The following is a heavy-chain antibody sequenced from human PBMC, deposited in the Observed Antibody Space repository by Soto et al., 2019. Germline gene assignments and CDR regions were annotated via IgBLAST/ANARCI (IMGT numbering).Heavy chain of an antibody. J-gene: IGHJ4*02. CDR1: GFTFSGSA. CDR2: IRSKANSYAT. Sequence: PGGSLRLSCAASGFTFSGSAMHWVRQASGKGLEWVGRIRSKANSYATAYAASVKGRFTISRDDSKNTAYLQMNSLKTEDTAVYYCTSDDYYDSSGYYPALDYWGQGTLVTVSS. CDR3: TSDDYYDSSGYYPALDY. V-gene: IGHV3-73*01. D-gene: IGHD3-22*01.